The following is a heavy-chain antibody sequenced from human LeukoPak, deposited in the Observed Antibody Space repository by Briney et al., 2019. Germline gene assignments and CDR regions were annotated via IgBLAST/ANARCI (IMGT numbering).Heavy chain of an antibody. V-gene: IGHV4-34*01. Sequence: SETLSLTCAVYGGSFSGYYWSWIRQPPGKGLEWIGEINHSGSTNYNPSLKSRVTISVDTSKNQFSLKLSSVTAADTAVYYCARVFVPYYYYYYYMDVWGKGTTVTISS. CDR3: ARVFVPYYYYYYYMDV. CDR1: GGSFSGYY. CDR2: INHSGST. J-gene: IGHJ6*03. D-gene: IGHD3-3*01.